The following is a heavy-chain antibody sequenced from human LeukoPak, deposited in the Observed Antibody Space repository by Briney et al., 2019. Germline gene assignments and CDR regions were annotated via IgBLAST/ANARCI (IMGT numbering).Heavy chain of an antibody. CDR2: INHSGST. CDR1: GGSFSGYY. Sequence: SETLSLTCAVFGGSFSGYYWSWIRQPPGKGLEWIGEINHSGSTNYNPSLKSRVTISVDTSKNQFSLKPSSVTAADTAVYYCARGGIAAAGLYFDYWGQGTLVTVSS. D-gene: IGHD6-13*01. CDR3: ARGGIAAAGLYFDY. J-gene: IGHJ4*02. V-gene: IGHV4-34*01.